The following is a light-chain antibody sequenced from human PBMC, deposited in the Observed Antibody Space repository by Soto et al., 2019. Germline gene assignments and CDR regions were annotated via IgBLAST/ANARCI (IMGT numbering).Light chain of an antibody. CDR3: QEYNTWPWT. V-gene: IGKV3-15*01. CDR1: QSVNNN. Sequence: ETLMTQSPATLSVSPGERATLSCRASQSVNNNLAWYQQKLGQAPRVLIYGASTRATGIPARFTGSGSGTEFILTITSLQSEDSAVYYCQEYNTWPWTFGQGTMVDI. CDR2: GAS. J-gene: IGKJ1*01.